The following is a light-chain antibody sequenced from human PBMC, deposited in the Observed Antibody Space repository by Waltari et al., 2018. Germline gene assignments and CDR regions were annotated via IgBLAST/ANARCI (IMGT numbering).Light chain of an antibody. CDR2: DTR. V-gene: IGLV7-46*01. Sequence: QAVVTQEPSLTVSPGGTVTLTCGSSTGAVTSGHYPYWFQQKPGQAPRTLIYDTRNKHSWTPARFSGSLLGGKAALTLSGAQPEDEAEYSCLLYYGGARVFGGGTRLTVL. CDR3: LLYYGGARV. CDR1: TGAVTSGHY. J-gene: IGLJ3*02.